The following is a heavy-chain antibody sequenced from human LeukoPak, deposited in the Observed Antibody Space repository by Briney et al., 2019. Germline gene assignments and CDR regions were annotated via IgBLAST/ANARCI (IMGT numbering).Heavy chain of an antibody. Sequence: GGSLRLSCAASGFTFSSYGMHWVRQAPGKGLEWVAVIWYDGSNKYYADSVKGRFTITRDNSKNTLYLQMNGLRAEDTAVYYCAKAAGTYAYYFDYWGQGTLVTVSS. CDR1: GFTFSSYG. D-gene: IGHD1-1*01. V-gene: IGHV3-33*06. J-gene: IGHJ4*02. CDR3: AKAAGTYAYYFDY. CDR2: IWYDGSNK.